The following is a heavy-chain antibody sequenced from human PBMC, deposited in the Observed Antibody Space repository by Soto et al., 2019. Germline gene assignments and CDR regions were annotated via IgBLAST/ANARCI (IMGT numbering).Heavy chain of an antibody. D-gene: IGHD6-6*01. CDR3: ASPTSPYSSSSDNWFDP. CDR1: GGSISSSSYY. Sequence: QLQLQESGPGLVKPSETLSLTCTVSGGSISSSSYYWGWIRQPPGKGLEWIGSIYYSGSTYYNPSLKSRVTISVDTSKNQFSLKLSSVTAADTAVYYCASPTSPYSSSSDNWFDPWGQGTLVTVSS. V-gene: IGHV4-39*01. J-gene: IGHJ5*02. CDR2: IYYSGST.